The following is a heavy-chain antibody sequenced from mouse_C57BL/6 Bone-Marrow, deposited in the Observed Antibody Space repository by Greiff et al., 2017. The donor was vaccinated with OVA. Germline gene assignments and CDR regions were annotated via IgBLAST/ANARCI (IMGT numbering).Heavy chain of an antibody. J-gene: IGHJ3*01. CDR2: FYSGSGSI. V-gene: IGHV1-62-2*01. CDR3: ARHEVYYYGPAWFAY. D-gene: IGHD1-1*01. Sequence: QVQLQQSGAELVKPGASVKLSCKASGYTFTEYTIHWVKKRFGKGLEWIGWFYSGSGSIKYNEKFKDKATLTEDKSSSTFYMELSRLTSEDSAVYFCARHEVYYYGPAWFAYWGQGTLVTVSA. CDR1: GYTFTEYT.